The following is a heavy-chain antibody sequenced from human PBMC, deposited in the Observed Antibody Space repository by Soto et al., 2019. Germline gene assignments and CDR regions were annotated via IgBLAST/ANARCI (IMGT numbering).Heavy chain of an antibody. CDR3: ANLGATYSSSWYRGGHSWFDP. J-gene: IGHJ5*02. D-gene: IGHD6-13*01. Sequence: GGSLRLSCAASGFTFSSYAMSWVRQAPGKGLEWVSAISGSGGSTYYADSVKGRFTISRDNSKNTLYLQMNSLRAEDTAVYYCANLGATYSSSWYRGGHSWFDPWGQGPLVTVSS. V-gene: IGHV3-23*01. CDR1: GFTFSSYA. CDR2: ISGSGGST.